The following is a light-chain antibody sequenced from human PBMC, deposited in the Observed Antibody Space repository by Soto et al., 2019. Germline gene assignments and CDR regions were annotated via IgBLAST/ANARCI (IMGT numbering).Light chain of an antibody. CDR3: QQYGTSPLT. V-gene: IGKV3-20*01. CDR2: GAS. Sequence: ETVLTQSPGTLSLSPGERATLSCRATQSVNNDYLAWYQQRPGLAPRLLIFGASGRATGIPDRVSGSGSGTDFTLTISRLEPEDFALYYCQQYGTSPLTFGGGTKVEIK. J-gene: IGKJ4*01. CDR1: QSVNNDY.